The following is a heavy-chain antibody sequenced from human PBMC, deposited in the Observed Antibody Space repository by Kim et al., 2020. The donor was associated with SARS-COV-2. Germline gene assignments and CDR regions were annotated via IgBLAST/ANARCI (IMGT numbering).Heavy chain of an antibody. J-gene: IGHJ4*02. CDR3: ARDDLDYYDSSTIDY. V-gene: IGHV1-18*01. Sequence: QKLQGRVTMTTDTSTSTAYMELRSLRSDDTAVYYCARDDLDYYDSSTIDYWGQGTLVTVSS. D-gene: IGHD3-22*01.